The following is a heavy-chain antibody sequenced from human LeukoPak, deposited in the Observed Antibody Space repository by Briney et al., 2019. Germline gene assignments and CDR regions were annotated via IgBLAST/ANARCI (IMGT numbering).Heavy chain of an antibody. CDR2: ISSSSTYI. D-gene: IGHD3-22*01. CDR3: AKALRRYYYDSSGYYYGRD. Sequence: GGSLRLSCAASGFTFSSYTMNWVRQAPGKGLEWVSSISSSSTYINYADSVKGRFTISRDNSKNTLYLQMNSLRAEDTAVYYCAKALRRYYYDSSGYYYGRDWGQGTLVTVSS. CDR1: GFTFSSYT. J-gene: IGHJ4*02. V-gene: IGHV3-21*04.